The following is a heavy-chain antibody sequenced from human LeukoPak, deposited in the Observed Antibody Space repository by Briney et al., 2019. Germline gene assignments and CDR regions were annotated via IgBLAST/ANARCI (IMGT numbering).Heavy chain of an antibody. J-gene: IGHJ4*02. D-gene: IGHD3-16*01. CDR2: ISSSGDST. Sequence: PGGSLRLSCAASGFTFSPCGMSWVRQAPGKGLEWVAAISSSGDSTAHADSVKGRFTISRDNSKNTVFLQMNSLRAEDTAVYYCAKTPGVSLDYWGQGTRVTVSS. V-gene: IGHV3-23*01. CDR3: AKTPGVSLDY. CDR1: GFTFSPCG.